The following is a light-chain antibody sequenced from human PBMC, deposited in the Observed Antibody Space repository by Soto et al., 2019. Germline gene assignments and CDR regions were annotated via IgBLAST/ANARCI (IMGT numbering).Light chain of an antibody. J-gene: IGKJ4*01. CDR1: QSVSSNY. Sequence: EIVLTQSPGTLSLSPGERATLSCRASQSVSSNYLAWYQQKPGQAPRLLIYGASIRATGIPDRFSGRGSGTDFTLTISRLEPEDFAVYYCQQYGGSPRVTFGGGTKVEI. CDR2: GAS. V-gene: IGKV3-20*01. CDR3: QQYGGSPRVT.